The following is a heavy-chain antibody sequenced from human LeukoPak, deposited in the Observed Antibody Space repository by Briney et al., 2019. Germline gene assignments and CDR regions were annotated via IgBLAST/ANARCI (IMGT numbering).Heavy chain of an antibody. Sequence: SETLSLTCTVSSGSISSYYWSWIRQPPGKGLEWIGYVYYSGSANYNPSFKSRVTISVDTSKNQFSLKLSSVTAADTAVYYCARHEKLGQFDYWGQGTLVTVSS. CDR2: VYYSGSA. D-gene: IGHD3-10*01. CDR3: ARHEKLGQFDY. CDR1: SGSISSYY. J-gene: IGHJ4*02. V-gene: IGHV4-59*08.